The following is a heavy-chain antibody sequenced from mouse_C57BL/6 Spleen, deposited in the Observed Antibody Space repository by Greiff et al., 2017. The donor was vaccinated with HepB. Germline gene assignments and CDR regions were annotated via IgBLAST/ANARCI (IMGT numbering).Heavy chain of an antibody. D-gene: IGHD2-4*01. CDR2: INPNNGGT. CDR1: GYTFTDYN. J-gene: IGHJ3*01. CDR3: ARGRDDYARTWFAY. V-gene: IGHV1-18*01. Sequence: VQLKQSGPELVKPGASVKIPCKASGYTFTDYNMDWVKQSHGKSLEWIGDINPNNGGTIYNQKFKGKATLTVDKSSSTAYMELRSLTSEDTAVYYCARGRDDYARTWFAYWGQGTLVTVSA.